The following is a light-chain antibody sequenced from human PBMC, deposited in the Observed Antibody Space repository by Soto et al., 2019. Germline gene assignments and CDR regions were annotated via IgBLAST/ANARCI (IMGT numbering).Light chain of an antibody. CDR2: GTS. V-gene: IGKV3-15*01. CDR3: QQYNDWPRT. CDR1: QSVSSN. Sequence: EIVMTQSPATLSVSPGERATLSCRASQSVSSNLAWYQQKPGQAPSLLIYGTSTRATVVPARFSGGGSGTEFTLTISSLQSEDFAVYYCQQYNDWPRTFGQGTKVDIK. J-gene: IGKJ1*01.